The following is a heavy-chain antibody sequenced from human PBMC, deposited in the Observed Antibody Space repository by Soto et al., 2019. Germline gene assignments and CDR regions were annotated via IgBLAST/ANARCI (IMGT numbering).Heavy chain of an antibody. CDR2: ISGSGDGT. D-gene: IGHD5-18*01. Sequence: GGSMRLSCAASGFTFSSFALSWVRQAPGKGLEWVSAISGSGDGTDYADSVKGRFTISRDNSKNTLYLQMNSLRAEDTAVYYCAGPGYSSQDYWGQGALVTVSS. J-gene: IGHJ4*02. CDR3: AGPGYSSQDY. V-gene: IGHV3-23*01. CDR1: GFTFSSFA.